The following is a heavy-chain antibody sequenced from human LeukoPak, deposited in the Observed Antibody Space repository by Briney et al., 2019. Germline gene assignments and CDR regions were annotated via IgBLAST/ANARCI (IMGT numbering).Heavy chain of an antibody. CDR2: IIPIFGTA. D-gene: IGHD3-10*01. CDR3: ARVKLLWFGELPDYFDY. Sequence: ASVKVSCKSSGGTFSRYTISWVRQAPGQGLEWMGGIIPIFGTANYAQKFQGRVTITADKSTSTAYMELSSLRSEDTAVYYCARVKLLWFGELPDYFDYWGQGTLVTVSS. CDR1: GGTFSRYT. V-gene: IGHV1-69*06. J-gene: IGHJ4*02.